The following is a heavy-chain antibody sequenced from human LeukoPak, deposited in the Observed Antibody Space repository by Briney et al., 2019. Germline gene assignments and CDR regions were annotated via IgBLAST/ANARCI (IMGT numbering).Heavy chain of an antibody. V-gene: IGHV4-30-4*01. J-gene: IGHJ2*01. D-gene: IGHD3-22*01. Sequence: PSETLSLTCTVSGGSISSGDHYWSWIRQPPGKGLEWIGYIYYSGSTYYNPSLKSRVTISVDTSKNQFSLKLSSVTAADTAVYYCAHYDSSGYILSGYFDLWGRGTLVTVSS. CDR1: GGSISSGDHY. CDR3: AHYDSSGYILSGYFDL. CDR2: IYYSGST.